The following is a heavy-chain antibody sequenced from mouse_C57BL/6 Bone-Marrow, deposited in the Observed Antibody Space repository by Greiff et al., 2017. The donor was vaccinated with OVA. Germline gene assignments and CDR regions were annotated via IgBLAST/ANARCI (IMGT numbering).Heavy chain of an antibody. CDR3: ERAPLYPFAY. CDR2: IFPGSGST. V-gene: IGHV1-56*01. CDR1: GYTFTSHW. J-gene: IGHJ3*01. Sequence: VRLVESGPELVRPGASVKLSCKAPGYTFTSHWMQWVRQRPGQGLEWIGEIFPGSGSTYYNETFTGKATLTVDTSSRTAYLTLRSLTSEDSAVYVCERAPLYPFAYWGQGTLVTVSA. D-gene: IGHD2-12*01.